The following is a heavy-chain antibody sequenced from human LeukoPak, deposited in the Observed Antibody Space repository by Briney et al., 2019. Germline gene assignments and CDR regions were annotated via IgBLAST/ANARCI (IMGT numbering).Heavy chain of an antibody. V-gene: IGHV4-4*07. CDR1: GGSINNYY. J-gene: IGHJ4*02. D-gene: IGHD2-2*02. CDR2: IYSSGST. CDR3: ARPSLVPAAIMN. Sequence: SETLSLTCSVSGGSINNYYWSWIRQPAGKGLEFIGRIYSSGSTNYNPSLKSRVTMSVDTSKNQLSLKLNSVTAADTAVYYCARPSLVPAAIMNWGQGTLVTVSS.